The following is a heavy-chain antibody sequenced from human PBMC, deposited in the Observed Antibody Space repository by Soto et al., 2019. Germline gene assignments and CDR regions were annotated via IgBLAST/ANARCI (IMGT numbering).Heavy chain of an antibody. V-gene: IGHV3-30-3*01. Sequence: QVQLVESGGGVVQPGRSLRLSCAASGFTFSSYAMHWVRQAPGKGLEWVAVISYDGSNKYYADSVKGRFTISRDNSKNTLYLQMNSLRAEDTAVYYCARGNRVGAKRGFDYWGQGTLVTVSS. CDR2: ISYDGSNK. D-gene: IGHD1-26*01. CDR1: GFTFSSYA. CDR3: ARGNRVGAKRGFDY. J-gene: IGHJ4*02.